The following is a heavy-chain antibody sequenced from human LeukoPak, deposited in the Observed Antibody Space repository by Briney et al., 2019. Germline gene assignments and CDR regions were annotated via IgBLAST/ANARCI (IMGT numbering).Heavy chain of an antibody. CDR2: VYYSGST. CDR1: GGSISSSSNY. V-gene: IGHV4-39*07. CDR3: ARDSTGGFDY. Sequence: SETLSLTCTVSGGSISSSSNYWGWIRQPPGQGLEWIGSVYYSGSTYYSPSLKSRVSISVDRSKNQFSLKLSSVTAADTAVYYCARDSTGGFDYWGQGTLVTVSS. J-gene: IGHJ4*02. D-gene: IGHD1-14*01.